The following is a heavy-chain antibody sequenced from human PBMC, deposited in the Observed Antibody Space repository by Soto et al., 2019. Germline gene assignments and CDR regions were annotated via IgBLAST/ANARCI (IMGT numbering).Heavy chain of an antibody. CDR3: ARAPGDYDSSGYSPSKH. CDR2: ISYDGSNK. V-gene: IGHV3-30-3*01. CDR1: GFTFSSYA. D-gene: IGHD3-22*01. Sequence: GGSLRLSCAASGFTFSSYAMHWVRQAPGKGLEWVAVISYDGSNKYYADSVKGRFTISRDNSKNTLYLQMNSLRAEDTAVYYCARAPGDYDSSGYSPSKHWGQGTLVTVSS. J-gene: IGHJ1*01.